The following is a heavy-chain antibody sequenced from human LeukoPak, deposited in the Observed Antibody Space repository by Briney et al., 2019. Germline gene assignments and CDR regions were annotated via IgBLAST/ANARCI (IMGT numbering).Heavy chain of an antibody. D-gene: IGHD2-2*02. Sequence: RGESLKISCKGSGYSCTSYWIGWVRQMPGKGLEWMGIIYPGDSDTRYSPSFQGQVTISADKSISTAYLQWSSLKASDTAMYYCARHRYCSSTSCYTPFDYWGQGTLVTVSS. J-gene: IGHJ4*02. CDR2: IYPGDSDT. CDR3: ARHRYCSSTSCYTPFDY. V-gene: IGHV5-51*01. CDR1: GYSCTSYW.